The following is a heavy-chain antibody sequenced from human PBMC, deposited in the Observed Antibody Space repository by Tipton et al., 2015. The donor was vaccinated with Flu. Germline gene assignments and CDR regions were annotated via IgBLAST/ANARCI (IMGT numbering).Heavy chain of an antibody. CDR2: IFHGGST. CDR1: GYSISSGYY. Sequence: LRLSCTVSGYSISSGYYWGWIRQPPGKGLEWIGSIFHGGSTYYNPSLKSRVTISVDTSKNQFSLKLSSVTAADTAVYYCATYYYGSGTQSAFDYWGQGSLVTVSS. J-gene: IGHJ4*02. CDR3: ATYYYGSGTQSAFDY. V-gene: IGHV4-38-2*02. D-gene: IGHD3-10*01.